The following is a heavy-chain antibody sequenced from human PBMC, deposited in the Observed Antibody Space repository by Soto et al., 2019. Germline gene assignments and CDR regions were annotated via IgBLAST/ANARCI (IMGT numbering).Heavy chain of an antibody. Sequence: EVQLVESGGGLVQPGRSLRLSCAASGFTFDDYAMHWVRQAPGKGLEWVSGISWNSGSIGYADSVKGRFTISRDKAKNSLYLQMSSLRAEDTALYYCAKDGRYYYYGMDVWGQGTTVTVSS. CDR3: AKDGRYYYYGMDV. CDR2: ISWNSGSI. V-gene: IGHV3-9*01. CDR1: GFTFDDYA. J-gene: IGHJ6*02.